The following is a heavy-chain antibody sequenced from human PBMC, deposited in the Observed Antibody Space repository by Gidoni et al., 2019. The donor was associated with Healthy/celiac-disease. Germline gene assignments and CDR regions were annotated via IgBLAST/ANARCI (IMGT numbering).Heavy chain of an antibody. CDR2: ISYDGSNK. CDR3: AKDQGTTVTYWYFDL. V-gene: IGHV3-30*18. CDR1: GFPFSSYG. D-gene: IGHD4-17*01. Sequence: VVQPGRSLRLSCAASGFPFSSYGMHWVRQVPGKGLEWVAVISYDGSNKYYADSVKGRFTISRDNSKNTLYLQMNSLRAEDTAVYYCAKDQGTTVTYWYFDLWGRGTLVTVSS. J-gene: IGHJ2*01.